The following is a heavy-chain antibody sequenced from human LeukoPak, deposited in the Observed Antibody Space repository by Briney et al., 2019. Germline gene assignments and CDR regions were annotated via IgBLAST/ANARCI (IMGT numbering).Heavy chain of an antibody. J-gene: IGHJ5*02. V-gene: IGHV4-4*07. Sequence: SETLSLTCTVSGGSISSYYWSWIRQPAGKGLEWIGRIYTSGSTNYNPSLKSRVTMSVDTSKNQFSLKLSSVTAADTAVYYCARGGSRGVVVPAAIGRQNWFDPWGQGTLVTVSS. CDR3: ARGGSRGVVVPAAIGRQNWFDP. CDR1: GGSISSYY. CDR2: IYTSGST. D-gene: IGHD2-2*01.